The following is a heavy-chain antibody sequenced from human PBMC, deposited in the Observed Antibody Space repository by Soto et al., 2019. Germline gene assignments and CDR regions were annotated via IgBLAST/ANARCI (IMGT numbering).Heavy chain of an antibody. V-gene: IGHV4-59*01. CDR1: GGSISSYY. J-gene: IGHJ4*02. D-gene: IGHD3-16*01. Sequence: QVQLQESGPGLVKPSETLSLTCTVSGGSISSYYWSWIRQPPGKGLEWIGYIYYSGSTNYNPSLKSRVTLSVDTSKNQFSLKLSSVTAADTAVYYCARLRERSYFDYWGQGTLVTVSS. CDR2: IYYSGST. CDR3: ARLRERSYFDY.